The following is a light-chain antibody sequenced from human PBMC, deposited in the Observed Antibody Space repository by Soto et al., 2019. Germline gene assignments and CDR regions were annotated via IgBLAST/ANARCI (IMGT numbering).Light chain of an antibody. CDR1: SSNIGGNS. CDR3: AAWDDSLDGHV. J-gene: IGLJ1*01. CDR2: SSN. Sequence: QLVLTQPPSASGTPGQRVAISCSGSSSNIGGNSVNWYQQVAGTAPKVLIYSSNQRPSGVPDRFSGSKSGTSASLAISGLQSEDEADYYCAAWDDSLDGHVFGTGTKVTVL. V-gene: IGLV1-44*01.